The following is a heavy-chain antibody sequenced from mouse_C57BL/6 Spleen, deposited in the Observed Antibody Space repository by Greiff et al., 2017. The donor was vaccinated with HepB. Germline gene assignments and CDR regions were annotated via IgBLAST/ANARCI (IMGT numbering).Heavy chain of an antibody. D-gene: IGHD2-3*01. V-gene: IGHV1-53*01. CDR1: GYTFTSYW. Sequence: VQLQQPGTELVKPGASVKLSCKASGYTFTSYWMHWVKQRPGQGLEWIGNINPSNGGTNYNEKLKSKATLTVDKSSSTAYMQLSSLTSDDSAVYYCARWDGYFPFDYWGQGTTLTVSS. CDR3: ARWDGYFPFDY. J-gene: IGHJ2*01. CDR2: INPSNGGT.